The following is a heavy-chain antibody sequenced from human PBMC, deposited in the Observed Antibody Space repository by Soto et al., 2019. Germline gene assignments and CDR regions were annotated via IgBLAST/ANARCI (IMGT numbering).Heavy chain of an antibody. Sequence: ASVKVSCKASGYTFTSYYMHWVRQAPGQGLEWMGIINPSGGSTSYAQKFQGRVTMTRDTSTSTVYMELSSLRSEDTAVYYCARDLYYYGSGSYYPRFDYWGQGTLVTVSS. CDR1: GYTFTSYY. J-gene: IGHJ4*02. V-gene: IGHV1-46*03. CDR3: ARDLYYYGSGSYYPRFDY. D-gene: IGHD3-10*01. CDR2: INPSGGST.